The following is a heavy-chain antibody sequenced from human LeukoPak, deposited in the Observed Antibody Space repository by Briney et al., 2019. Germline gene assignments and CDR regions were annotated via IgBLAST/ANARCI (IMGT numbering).Heavy chain of an antibody. Sequence: SETLSLTRAVSGGSIRSSNWWSWVRQPPGRGLEWIGEIYHSGSTNYNPSLKSRVTISVDKSKNQFSLKLSSVTAADTAVYYCARVPHYYYGMDVWGQGTTVTVSS. CDR2: IYHSGST. CDR1: GGSIRSSNW. J-gene: IGHJ6*02. CDR3: ARVPHYYYGMDV. V-gene: IGHV4-4*02.